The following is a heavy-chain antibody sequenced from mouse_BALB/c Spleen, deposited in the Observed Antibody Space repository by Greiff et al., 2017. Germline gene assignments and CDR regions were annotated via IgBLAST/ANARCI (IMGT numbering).Heavy chain of an antibody. J-gene: IGHJ2*01. V-gene: IGHV1-4*01. CDR2: INPSTGYT. CDR1: GYTFTSYT. Sequence: QVQLKESGAELARPGASVKMSCKASGYTFTSYTMHWVKQRPGQGLEWIGYINPSTGYTEYNQKFKDKATLTADKSSSTAYMQLSSLTSEDSAVYYCARRTYYGNYKDYWGQGTTLTVSS. D-gene: IGHD2-10*01. CDR3: ARRTYYGNYKDY.